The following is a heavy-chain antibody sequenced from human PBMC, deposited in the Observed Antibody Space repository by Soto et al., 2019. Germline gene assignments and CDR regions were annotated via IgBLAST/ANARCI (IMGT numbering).Heavy chain of an antibody. J-gene: IGHJ4*02. CDR2: IKQDGSEK. V-gene: IGHV3-7*05. Sequence: HPGGSLRLSCAASGFTFSSYWMSWVRQAPGKGLEWVANIKQDGSEKYYVDSVKGRFTISRDNAKNSLYLQMNSLRAEDTAVYYCARPLAVVESPFEYWGQGTLVTVSS. D-gene: IGHD2-15*01. CDR1: GFTFSSYW. CDR3: ARPLAVVESPFEY.